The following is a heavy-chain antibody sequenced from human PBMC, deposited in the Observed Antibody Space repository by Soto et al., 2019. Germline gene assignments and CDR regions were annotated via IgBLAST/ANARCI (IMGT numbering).Heavy chain of an antibody. J-gene: IGHJ6*02. D-gene: IGHD3-22*01. CDR2: ISGSGGST. V-gene: IGHV3-23*01. Sequence: PGGSLRLSCASSGFTFSGYAMSWVRQAPGKGLEWVSAISGSGGSTYYADSVKGRFTISRDNSKNTLYLQMNSLRAEDTAVYYCAKANTYYYDSSGLLRYYGMDVWGQGTTVTVSS. CDR3: AKANTYYYDSSGLLRYYGMDV. CDR1: GFTFSGYA.